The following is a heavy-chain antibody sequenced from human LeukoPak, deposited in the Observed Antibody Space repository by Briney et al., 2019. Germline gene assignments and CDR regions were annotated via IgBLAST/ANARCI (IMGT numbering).Heavy chain of an antibody. CDR3: VKVAKYYYGSETYYFFEH. Sequence: PGGSLRPSCAASGFSFSVYWMHWVRQAPGKGPVWVSRIKTDGSITDYADSVKGRFTISRDNAKNSLDLQMNSLRVEDTAIYYCVKVAKYYYGSETYYFFEHWGQGTPVTASS. CDR2: IKTDGSIT. V-gene: IGHV3-74*01. CDR1: GFSFSVYW. J-gene: IGHJ4*02. D-gene: IGHD3-10*01.